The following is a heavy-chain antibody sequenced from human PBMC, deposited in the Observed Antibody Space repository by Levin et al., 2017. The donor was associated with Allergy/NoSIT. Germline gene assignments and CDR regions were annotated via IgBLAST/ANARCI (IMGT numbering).Heavy chain of an antibody. CDR3: ATVFEMLLVGVTFLGGQKD. Sequence: GGSLRLSCAGSGFTFNATWMTWVRQAPGKGLEWVGRIKSTGDGGTTAYAAPVKGRFTISRDDSENTLYLQMNSLTSEDTGVYYCATVFEMLLVGVTFLGGQKDWGQGTPVTVSS. CDR1: GFTFNATW. CDR2: IKSTGDGGTT. J-gene: IGHJ4*02. V-gene: IGHV3-15*01. D-gene: IGHD1-26*01.